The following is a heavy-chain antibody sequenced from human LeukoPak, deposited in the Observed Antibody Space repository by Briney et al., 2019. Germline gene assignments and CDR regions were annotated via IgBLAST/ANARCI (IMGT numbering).Heavy chain of an antibody. CDR1: GYSISSGYY. CDR3: ARDRSYSRLDY. CDR2: IYHSGST. J-gene: IGHJ4*02. D-gene: IGHD2-21*01. V-gene: IGHV4-38-2*02. Sequence: SETLSLTCTVSGYSISSGYYWGWIRQPPGKGLEWIGSIYHSGSTYYNPSLKSRVTISVDTSKNQFSLKLSSVTAADTAVYYCARDRSYSRLDYWGQGTLVTVSS.